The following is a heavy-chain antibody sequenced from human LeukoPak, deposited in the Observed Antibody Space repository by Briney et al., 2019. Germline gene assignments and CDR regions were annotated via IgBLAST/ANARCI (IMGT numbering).Heavy chain of an antibody. D-gene: IGHD3-22*01. CDR1: GFTFSSYA. CDR3: AKKYYYDSSGYYYGYYYGMDV. Sequence: GGSLRLSCAASGFTFSSYAMSWVRQAPGKGLEWDSAISGSGGSTYYADSVKGRFTISRDNSKNTLYLQMNSLRAEDTAVYYCAKKYYYDSSGYYYGYYYGMDVWGQGTTVTVSS. CDR2: ISGSGGST. J-gene: IGHJ6*02. V-gene: IGHV3-23*01.